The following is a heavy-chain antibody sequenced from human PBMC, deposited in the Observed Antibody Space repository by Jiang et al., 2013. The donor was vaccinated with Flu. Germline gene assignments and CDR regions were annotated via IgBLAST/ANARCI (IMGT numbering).Heavy chain of an antibody. D-gene: IGHD3-9*01. Sequence: GSGLVKPSETLSLTCTVSGGSISSYYWSWIRQPPGKGLEWIGYIYYSGSTNYNPSLKSRVTISVDTSKNQFSLKLSSVTAADTAVYYCARGDDILTGYYSGFDYWGQGTLVTVSS. V-gene: IGHV4-59*01. CDR3: ARGDDILTGYYSGFDY. J-gene: IGHJ4*02. CDR2: IYYSGST. CDR1: GGSISSYY.